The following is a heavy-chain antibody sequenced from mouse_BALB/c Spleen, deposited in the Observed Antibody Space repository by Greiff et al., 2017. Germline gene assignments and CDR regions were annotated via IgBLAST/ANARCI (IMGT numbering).Heavy chain of an antibody. J-gene: IGHJ4*01. CDR1: GFTFTSYW. V-gene: IGHV1-69*02. Sequence: QVQLQQPGAELVRPGASVKLSCTASGFTFTSYWINWVQQTPGQGLEWIGNICPSDSYTNYNQKFKNKATLTVDKSSSTAYLQLSSTTSEDSAVYYCTRSDYGSSPYAKYDWGQGASATVAS. D-gene: IGHD1-1*01. CDR3: TRSDYGSSPYAKYD. CDR2: ICPSDSYT.